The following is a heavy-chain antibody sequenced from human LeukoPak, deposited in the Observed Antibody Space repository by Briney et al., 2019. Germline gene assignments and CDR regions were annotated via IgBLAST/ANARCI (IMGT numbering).Heavy chain of an antibody. Sequence: GGSLRLSCAASGFTFSSYSMNWVRRAPGKGLEWVSSISSSSSYIYYADSVKGRFTISRDNAKNSLYLQMNSLRAEDTAVYYCASIAYSSSSGVDYWGQGTLVTVSS. J-gene: IGHJ4*02. CDR1: GFTFSSYS. CDR2: ISSSSSYI. V-gene: IGHV3-21*01. D-gene: IGHD6-6*01. CDR3: ASIAYSSSSGVDY.